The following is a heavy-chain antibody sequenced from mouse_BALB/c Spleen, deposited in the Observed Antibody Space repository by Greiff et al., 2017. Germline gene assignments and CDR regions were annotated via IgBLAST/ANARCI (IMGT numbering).Heavy chain of an antibody. D-gene: IGHD2-3*01. V-gene: IGHV5-17*02. CDR3: ARSLDGYYDAMDD. CDR1: GFTFSSFG. J-gene: IGHJ4*01. Sequence: EVKLMESGGGLVQPGGSRKLSCAASGFTFSSFGMHWVRQAPEKGLEWVAYISSGSSTIYYADTVKGRFTISRDNPKNTLFLQMTSLRSEDTAMYYCARSLDGYYDAMDDWGQGTSVTVSS. CDR2: ISSGSSTI.